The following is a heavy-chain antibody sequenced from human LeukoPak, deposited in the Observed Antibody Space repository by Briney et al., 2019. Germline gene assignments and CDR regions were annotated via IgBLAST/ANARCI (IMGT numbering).Heavy chain of an antibody. CDR3: ARHLSGDDI. J-gene: IGHJ3*02. V-gene: IGHV3-53*01. Sequence: GGSLRLSCAASGFTLSSNYMTWVRQAPGKGLEWVSIIYSSGSTYYSDSVKGRFTISRDNSKNTLYLQMNSLRDEDTAVYYCARHLSGDDIWGQGTMVTVSS. CDR1: GFTLSSNY. D-gene: IGHD4-17*01. CDR2: IYSSGST.